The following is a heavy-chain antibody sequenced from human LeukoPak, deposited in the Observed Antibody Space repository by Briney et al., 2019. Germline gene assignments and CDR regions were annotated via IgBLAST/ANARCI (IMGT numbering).Heavy chain of an antibody. CDR2: INHSGST. V-gene: IGHV4-34*01. CDR1: GGSFSAYY. J-gene: IGHJ4*02. D-gene: IGHD1-26*01. Sequence: KPSETLSLTCAVYGGSFSAYYWSWIRQPPGKGLEWIGEINHSGSTNYNPSLKSRVTISVDTSKNQFSLKLSSVTAADTAVYYCARAGAVGATFGYWGQGTLVTVSS. CDR3: ARAGAVGATFGY.